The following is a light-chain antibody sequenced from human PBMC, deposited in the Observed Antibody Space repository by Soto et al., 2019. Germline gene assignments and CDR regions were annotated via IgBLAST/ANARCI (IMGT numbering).Light chain of an antibody. V-gene: IGKV4-1*01. CDR3: QQYCSSPWT. CDR2: WAS. Sequence: DIVMTQSPDSLAVSLGERATINCKSSQRVLYSSSNKNSVAWYQQKPGQPPKLLSYWASTRESGVLDRSSGSGSGTEFTRTISLLQAEDVAVYSFQQYCSSPWTFGQGTKGEIK. CDR1: QRVLYSSSNKNS. J-gene: IGKJ1*01.